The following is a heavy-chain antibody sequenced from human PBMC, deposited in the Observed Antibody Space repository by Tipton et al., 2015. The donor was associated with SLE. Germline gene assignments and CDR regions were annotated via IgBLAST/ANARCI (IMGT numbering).Heavy chain of an antibody. CDR2: ISHSGRT. V-gene: IGHV4-34*01. CDR1: GDSFSGYY. D-gene: IGHD5-18*01. Sequence: TLSLTCTMYGDSFSGYYWTWIRQPPGKGLEWIGEISHSGRTDYNPSLKSRVTISIDTSQNRFSLKLSSMTATDTAVYYCARRDLSGYSYWGQGTLVTFSS. CDR3: ARRDLSGYSY. J-gene: IGHJ4*02.